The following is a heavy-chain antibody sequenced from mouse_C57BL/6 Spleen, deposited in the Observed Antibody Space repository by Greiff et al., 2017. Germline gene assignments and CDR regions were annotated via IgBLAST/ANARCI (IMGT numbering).Heavy chain of an antibody. CDR1: GYTFTSYW. D-gene: IGHD2-1*01. CDR3: AICYYGNPWFAY. Sequence: QVQLQQPGAELVKPGASVKVSCKASGYTFTSYWMHWVKQRPGQGLEWIGRLHPSDSDTNYNQKFKGKATLTVDKSSSTAYMQLSSLTSEDSAVYYCAICYYGNPWFAYGGQGTLVTVSA. CDR2: LHPSDSDT. V-gene: IGHV1-74*01. J-gene: IGHJ3*01.